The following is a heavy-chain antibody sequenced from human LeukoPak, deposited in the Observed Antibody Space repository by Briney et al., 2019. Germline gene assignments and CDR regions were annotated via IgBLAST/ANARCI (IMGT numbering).Heavy chain of an antibody. CDR2: IKSKTDGGTT. D-gene: IGHD1-26*01. V-gene: IGHV3-15*07. Sequence: GGSLRLSCAASGFTFSNAWMNWVRQAPGKGLEWVGRIKSKTDGGTTDYAAPVKGGFTISRDDSKNTLYLQMNSLKTEDTAVYYCTTRYSGSYYLYFDYWGQGTLVTVSS. CDR3: TTRYSGSYYLYFDY. J-gene: IGHJ4*02. CDR1: GFTFSNAW.